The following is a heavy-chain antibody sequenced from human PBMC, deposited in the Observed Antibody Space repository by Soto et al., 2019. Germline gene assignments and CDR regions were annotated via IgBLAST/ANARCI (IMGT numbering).Heavy chain of an antibody. CDR3: ARGSNRSGTSGWYAFDI. Sequence: SETLSLTCTVSGGSISSGGYYWSWIRQHPGKGLEWIGYINHSGSTYYNPSLKSRVTISVDTSKNQFSLKLSSVTAADTAVYYCARGSNRSGTSGWYAFDIWGQGTMVTVSS. CDR1: GGSISSGGYY. D-gene: IGHD6-19*01. V-gene: IGHV4-31*03. J-gene: IGHJ3*02. CDR2: INHSGST.